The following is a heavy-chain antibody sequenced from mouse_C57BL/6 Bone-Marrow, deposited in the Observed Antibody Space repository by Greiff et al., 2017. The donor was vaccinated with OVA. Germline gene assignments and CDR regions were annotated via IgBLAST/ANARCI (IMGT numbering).Heavy chain of an antibody. V-gene: IGHV14-2*01. CDR3: APYGSSPAWFAY. CDR2: IDPEDGET. CDR1: GFNIKDYY. J-gene: IGHJ3*01. D-gene: IGHD1-1*01. Sequence: EVKLEESGAELVKPGASVKLSCTASGFNIKDYYMHWVKQRTEQGLEWIGRIDPEDGETKYAPNFQGKATITADPSSNTAYLQLISLTSEYTAVYYCAPYGSSPAWFAYWGQGTLVTVSA.